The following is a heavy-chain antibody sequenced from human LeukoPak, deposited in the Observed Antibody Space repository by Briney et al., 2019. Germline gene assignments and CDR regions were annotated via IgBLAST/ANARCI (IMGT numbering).Heavy chain of an antibody. V-gene: IGHV3-23*01. Sequence: GGSLRLSCAASGFTFSSYAMSWVRQAPGKGLGWVSAISGSGGSTYDADAVKGRVTISRDTSKNTLYLQMNSMRAEDTAVYYCAKEANPFSGSYPHDAFDIWGHGTIVTVSS. J-gene: IGHJ3*02. CDR2: ISGSGGST. CDR1: GFTFSSYA. D-gene: IGHD6-19*01. CDR3: AKEANPFSGSYPHDAFDI.